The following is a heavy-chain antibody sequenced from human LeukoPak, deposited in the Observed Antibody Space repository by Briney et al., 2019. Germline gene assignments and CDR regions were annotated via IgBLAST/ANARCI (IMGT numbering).Heavy chain of an antibody. CDR2: IIPIFGTA. D-gene: IGHD1-26*01. CDR1: GGTFISYA. CDR3: ARGRGWELRGIPFDY. Sequence: GASVKVSCKASGGTFISYAISWVRQAPGQGLEWMGGIIPIFGTANYAQKFQGRVTITADESTSTAYMELSSLRSEDTAVYYCARGRGWELRGIPFDYWGQGTLVTVSS. V-gene: IGHV1-69*13. J-gene: IGHJ4*02.